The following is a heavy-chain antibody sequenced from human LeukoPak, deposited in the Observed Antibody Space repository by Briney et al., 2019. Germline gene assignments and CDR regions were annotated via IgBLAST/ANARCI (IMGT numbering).Heavy chain of an antibody. CDR1: GFTVSSNY. J-gene: IGHJ3*02. CDR3: ARRFTMVRGVIIDDFAFDI. CDR2: IYSGGST. D-gene: IGHD3-10*01. V-gene: IGHV3-66*04. Sequence: PGGSLRLSCAASGFTVSSNYMSWVRQAPGKGLEWVSVIYSGGSTYYADSVKGRFTISRDNSKNTLYLQMNSLRAEDTAVYYCARRFTMVRGVIIDDFAFDIWAKGQWSPSLQ.